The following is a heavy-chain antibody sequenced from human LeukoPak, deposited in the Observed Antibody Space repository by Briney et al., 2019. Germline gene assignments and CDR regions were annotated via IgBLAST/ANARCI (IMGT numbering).Heavy chain of an antibody. V-gene: IGHV3-30*03. CDR1: GFTFTSYG. J-gene: IGHJ4*02. Sequence: GGSLRLSCAAAGFTFTSYGMHWVRQAPGKGLEWLALISYDGSNKYSADSVKGRFTISRDNSKNTLYLQMDSLRADDTAVYYCARAAGTWELPRWGQGTLVTVSS. CDR2: ISYDGSNK. CDR3: ARAAGTWELPR. D-gene: IGHD1-26*01.